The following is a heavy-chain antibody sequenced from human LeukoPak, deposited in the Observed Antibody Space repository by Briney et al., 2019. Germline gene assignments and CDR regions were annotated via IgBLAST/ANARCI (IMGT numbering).Heavy chain of an antibody. Sequence: PGRSLRLSCAASGFTFDDYAMHWVRHATGKGLEWVSGISWNGGSLDYADSVKGRFTISRDNAKNSLYLQMNSLRTEDTALYYCAKDDSYGGNSNFDYWGQGTLVTVSS. CDR3: AKDDSYGGNSNFDY. J-gene: IGHJ4*02. CDR1: GFTFDDYA. V-gene: IGHV3-9*01. CDR2: ISWNGGSL. D-gene: IGHD4-23*01.